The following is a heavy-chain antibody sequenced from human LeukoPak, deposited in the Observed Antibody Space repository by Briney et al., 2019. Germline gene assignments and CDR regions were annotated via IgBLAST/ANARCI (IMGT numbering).Heavy chain of an antibody. CDR3: ARGFREWELYYYYYYMDV. V-gene: IGHV4-39*07. Sequence: SETLSLTCTVSGGSISSSSYYWGWIRQPPGKGLEWIGSIYYSGSTYYNPSLKSRVTISVDTSKNQFSLKLSSVTAADTAVYYCARGFREWELYYYYYYMDVWGKGTTVTVSS. D-gene: IGHD1-26*01. CDR2: IYYSGST. CDR1: GGSISSSSYY. J-gene: IGHJ6*03.